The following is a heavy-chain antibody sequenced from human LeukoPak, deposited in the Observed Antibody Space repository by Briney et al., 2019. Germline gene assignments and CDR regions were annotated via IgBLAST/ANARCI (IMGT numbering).Heavy chain of an antibody. CDR1: GFTFSSHS. V-gene: IGHV3-48*01. CDR2: IDSGSGNI. J-gene: IGHJ4*02. D-gene: IGHD5-24*01. CDR3: ARDLTQRWLHYTADY. Sequence: QPGGSLRLSCAASGFTFSSHSMNWVRQAPGKGLEWVSYIDSGSGNIYYRDSVKGRFTISRDNSKNTLYLQMNSLRAEDTAVYYCARDLTQRWLHYTADYWGQGTLVTVSS.